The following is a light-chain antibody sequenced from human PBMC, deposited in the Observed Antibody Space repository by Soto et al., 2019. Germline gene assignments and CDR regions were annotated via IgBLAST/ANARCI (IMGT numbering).Light chain of an antibody. V-gene: IGKV1-39*01. J-gene: IGKJ4*01. Sequence: IQMTQSPSSLSASVGDRVTITCLASQSISSYLHWYQQTPGKAPKLLIYAASSLQSGFPSRFSGSGSVTDFTLTISSPQPEDVATYYCQQSYSTPFTFGGGTKVAIQ. CDR3: QQSYSTPFT. CDR2: AAS. CDR1: QSISSY.